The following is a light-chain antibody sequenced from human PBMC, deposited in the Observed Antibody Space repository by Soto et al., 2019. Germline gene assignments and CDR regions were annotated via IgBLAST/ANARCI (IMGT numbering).Light chain of an antibody. J-gene: IGKJ5*01. Sequence: DIQMTQSPSTLSASVGDRVTITCRASQSISSWLAWYQQKPGKAPNLLIYKASRLESGVPSRFSGSGSGTEFTLTISSLQPDDFATYYCQQYNTYSTFGQGTRLEIK. CDR3: QQYNTYST. CDR1: QSISSW. V-gene: IGKV1-5*03. CDR2: KAS.